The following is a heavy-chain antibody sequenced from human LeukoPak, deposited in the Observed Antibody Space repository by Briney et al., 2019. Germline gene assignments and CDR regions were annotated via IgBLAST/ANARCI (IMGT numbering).Heavy chain of an antibody. CDR3: ARAKYYYGSGSYYPYFDY. D-gene: IGHD3-10*01. CDR1: GGSFSGYY. CDR2: INHSGST. Sequence: SETLSLTCAVYGGSFSGYYWSWIRQPPGKGLEWIGEINHSGSTNYNPSLKSRVTISVDTSKNQFSLKLSSVTAADTAVYYCARAKYYYGSGSYYPYFDYWGQGTLVTVSS. V-gene: IGHV4-34*01. J-gene: IGHJ4*02.